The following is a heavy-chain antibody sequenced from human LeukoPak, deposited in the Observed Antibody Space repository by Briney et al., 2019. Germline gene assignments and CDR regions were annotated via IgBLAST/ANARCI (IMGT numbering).Heavy chain of an antibody. CDR3: AKDIGKSYDYVWGSSYFDY. D-gene: IGHD3-16*01. CDR1: GFTFDDYA. V-gene: IGHV3-9*01. J-gene: IGHJ4*02. Sequence: GRSLRLSCAASGFTFDDYAMHWVRQAPGKGLEWVSGISWNSGSIDYADSGKGRFTISRDNAKNSLYLQMNSLRAEDTALYYCAKDIGKSYDYVWGSSYFDYWGQGTLVTVSS. CDR2: ISWNSGSI.